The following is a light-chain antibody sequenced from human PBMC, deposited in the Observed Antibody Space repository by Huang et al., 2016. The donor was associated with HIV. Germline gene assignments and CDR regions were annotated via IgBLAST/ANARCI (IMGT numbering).Light chain of an antibody. CDR2: GSS. CDR3: QQYSTSPLT. V-gene: IGKV3-20*01. Sequence: EIVLTQSPDTLPLSPGERGALSCRASQNVTNDYLAWYQQKSGQAPRLLIYGSSGRATGVPVSFGGSGSGAEFSRTIDRLEPEDFASYYCQQYSTSPLTFGPGTKVEVK. CDR1: QNVTNDY. J-gene: IGKJ1*01.